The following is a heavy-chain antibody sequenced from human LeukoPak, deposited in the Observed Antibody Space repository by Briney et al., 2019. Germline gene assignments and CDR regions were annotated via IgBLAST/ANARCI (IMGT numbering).Heavy chain of an antibody. CDR2: ISSDGSKN. V-gene: IGHV3-30*18. CDR1: GFTFTNYA. D-gene: IGHD1-1*01. J-gene: IGHJ4*02. Sequence: GGSLRLSCAASGFTFTNYAMHWVRQTPGKGLEWVALISSDGSKNIYADPVKGRFTVSRDNSKNTLYLQMNSLRAEDTAVYYCVKGLVQTTMSYSVDYWGQGALVTVSS. CDR3: VKGLVQTTMSYSVDY.